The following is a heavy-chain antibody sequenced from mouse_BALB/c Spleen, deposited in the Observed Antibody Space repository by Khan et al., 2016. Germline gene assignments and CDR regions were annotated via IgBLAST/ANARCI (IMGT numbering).Heavy chain of an antibody. D-gene: IGHD2-4*01. J-gene: IGHJ2*01. CDR3: AREITMITTNYFDY. Sequence: EVPLQESGPGLVKPSQSLSLTCTVTGYSITSDYAWNWIRQFPGNKLEWMGYISYSGSTVYNPSLKSRISITRDTSKNQFFLQLNSVTTEDTATYYCAREITMITTNYFDYWGQGTTLTVSS. CDR2: ISYSGST. V-gene: IGHV3-2*02. CDR1: GYSITSDYA.